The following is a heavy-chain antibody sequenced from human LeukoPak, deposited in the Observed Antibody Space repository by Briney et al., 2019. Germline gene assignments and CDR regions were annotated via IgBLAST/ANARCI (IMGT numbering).Heavy chain of an antibody. D-gene: IGHD5-18*01. CDR2: IYYSGSA. CDR3: ARVGSGRYNYGYSLVY. V-gene: IGHV4-39*07. Sequence: SETLSLTCTVSGDSISSNSHYWGWIRQPPGKGLEWIGSIYYSGSALYNPSLKSRVTISVDKSKNQFSLTLSSVTAADTAVYYCARVGSGRYNYGYSLVYWGQGTLVTVSS. CDR1: GDSISSNSHY. J-gene: IGHJ4*02.